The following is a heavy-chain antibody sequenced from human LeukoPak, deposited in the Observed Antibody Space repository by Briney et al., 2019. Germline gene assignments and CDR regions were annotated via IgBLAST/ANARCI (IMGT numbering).Heavy chain of an antibody. CDR1: GGSISSYY. Sequence: SETLSLTCAVSGGSISSYYWSWIRQPPGKGLEWIGYIYYSGSTNYNPSLKSRVTISVDTSKNQFSLKLSSVTAADTAVYYCARAHPNDDAFDIWGQGTMVTVSS. J-gene: IGHJ3*02. V-gene: IGHV4-59*01. CDR2: IYYSGST. D-gene: IGHD1-1*01. CDR3: ARAHPNDDAFDI.